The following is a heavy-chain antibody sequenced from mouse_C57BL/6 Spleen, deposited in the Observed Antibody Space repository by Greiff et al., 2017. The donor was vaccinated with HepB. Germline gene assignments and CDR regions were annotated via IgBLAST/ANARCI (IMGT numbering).Heavy chain of an antibody. D-gene: IGHD6-1*01. CDR3: ARNPSFYY. CDR2: IYPGDGDT. CDR1: GYAFSSSW. J-gene: IGHJ2*01. Sequence: VQLQQSGPELVKPGASVKISCKASGYAFSSSWMNWVKQRPGKGLEWIGRIYPGDGDTNYNGKFKGKATLTADKSSSTAYMQLSSLTSEDSAVYFCARNPSFYYWGQGSTLTVSS. V-gene: IGHV1-82*01.